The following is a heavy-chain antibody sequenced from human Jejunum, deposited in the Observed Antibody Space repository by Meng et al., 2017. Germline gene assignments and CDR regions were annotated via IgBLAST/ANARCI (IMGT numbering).Heavy chain of an antibody. V-gene: IGHV4-4*02. J-gene: IGHJ1*01. CDR1: GDSISSSYW. Sequence: QLQASGPGLGKPWGTLSLPCAVSGDSISSSYWWSWVRQSPGKGLEWIGEIYHSGTTNYNPSLKSRVTLSVDKSKNQFSLNLSSVTAADTAVYFCARDFEALNGVWGQGTLVTVSS. CDR3: ARDFEALNGV. D-gene: IGHD2-8*01. CDR2: IYHSGTT.